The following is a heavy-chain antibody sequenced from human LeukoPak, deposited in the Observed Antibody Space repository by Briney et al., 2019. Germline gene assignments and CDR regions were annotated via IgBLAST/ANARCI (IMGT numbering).Heavy chain of an antibody. V-gene: IGHV4-59*01. CDR2: IYGGVNT. CDR3: ARDRELGV. D-gene: IGHD1-26*01. CDR1: GGSISIFY. J-gene: IGHJ6*02. Sequence: SETLSLTCTVSGGSISIFYWSWIRQPPGKGLEWIGYIYGGVNTNYNPSLKSRVTISVDKSRNQFSLKLNSVTAADTAIYYCARDRELGVWGQGTTVTVSS.